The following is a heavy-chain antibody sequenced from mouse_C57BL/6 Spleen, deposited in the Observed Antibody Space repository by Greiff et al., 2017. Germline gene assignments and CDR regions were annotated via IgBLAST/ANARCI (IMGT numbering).Heavy chain of an antibody. J-gene: IGHJ2*01. D-gene: IGHD1-1*01. CDR1: GYTFTGYW. CDR2: ILPGSGST. Sequence: QVQLQQSGAELMKPGASVKLSCRATGYTFTGYWIEWVKQRPGHGLEWIGEILPGSGSTNYNEKFKGKATFTADTSSNTAYMQLSSLTTEDSAIYYCARFITTVVATNYFDYWGQGTTLTVSS. CDR3: ARFITTVVATNYFDY. V-gene: IGHV1-9*01.